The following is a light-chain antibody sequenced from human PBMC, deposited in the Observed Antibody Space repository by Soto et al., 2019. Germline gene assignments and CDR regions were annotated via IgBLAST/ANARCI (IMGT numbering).Light chain of an antibody. J-gene: IGLJ1*01. CDR2: DVN. V-gene: IGLV2-8*01. CDR1: SSDVGGYLY. Sequence: HSALTQPPSASGSPGQSVTISCTGTSSDVGGYLYVSWYQQHPGKAPKLLIYDVNQRPSGVPDRFSGSKADNTASLTVSGLQAEDEADYYCFSYAGSDSGVFGTGTKVTVL. CDR3: FSYAGSDSGV.